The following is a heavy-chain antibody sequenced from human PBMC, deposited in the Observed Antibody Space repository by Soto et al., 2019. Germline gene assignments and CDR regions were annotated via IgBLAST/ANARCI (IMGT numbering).Heavy chain of an antibody. V-gene: IGHV1-69*13. Sequence: SVKVSCKASGGTFRSYAISWVRQAPGQGLEWMGGIIPIFGTANYAQKFQGRVTITADESTSTAYMELSSLRSEDTAVYYCARSDCSSTSCYFLSPSGQGSLVTVSS. CDR1: GGTFRSYA. CDR3: ARSDCSSTSCYFLSP. J-gene: IGHJ5*02. CDR2: IIPIFGTA. D-gene: IGHD2-2*01.